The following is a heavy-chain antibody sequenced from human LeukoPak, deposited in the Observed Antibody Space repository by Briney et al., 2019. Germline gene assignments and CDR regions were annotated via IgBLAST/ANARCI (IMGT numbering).Heavy chain of an antibody. CDR1: GGSISSYY. D-gene: IGHD3-10*01. V-gene: IGHV4-59*08. CDR2: IYYSGST. CDR3: ARQGYYGSGSYTRFDY. J-gene: IGHJ4*02. Sequence: SETLSLTCTVSGGSISSYYWSWIRQPPGKGLEWIGYIYYSGSTNYNPSLKSRVTISVETSKKQFSLKLSSVTAAHTAVYYCARQGYYGSGSYTRFDYWGQGTLVTVSS.